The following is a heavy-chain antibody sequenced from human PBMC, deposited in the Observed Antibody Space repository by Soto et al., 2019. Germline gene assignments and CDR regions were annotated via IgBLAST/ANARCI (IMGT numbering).Heavy chain of an antibody. V-gene: IGHV4-31*03. Sequence: SETLSLTCTVSGGSISIGGYYWSWIRQHPGKGLEWIGYIYYSGSTYYNPSLKSRVTISVDTSKNQFSLKLSSVTAADTAVYYCARHGDYGSGSYLNYYYYYMDVWGQGTTVTVSS. CDR2: IYYSGST. J-gene: IGHJ6*03. CDR3: ARHGDYGSGSYLNYYYYYMDV. D-gene: IGHD3-10*01. CDR1: GGSISIGGYY.